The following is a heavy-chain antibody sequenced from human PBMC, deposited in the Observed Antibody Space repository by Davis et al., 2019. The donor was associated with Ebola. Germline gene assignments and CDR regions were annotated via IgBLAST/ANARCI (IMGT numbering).Heavy chain of an antibody. CDR3: ARQLYNRSSADWFDP. Sequence: SETLSLTCAVYGGSFSGYYWSWIRQPPGKGLEWIGEINHSGSTNYNPSLKSRVTISVDTSKNQFSLKLSSVTAADTAVYYCARQLYNRSSADWFDPWGQGTLVTASS. CDR2: INHSGST. D-gene: IGHD6-6*01. J-gene: IGHJ5*02. V-gene: IGHV4-34*01. CDR1: GGSFSGYY.